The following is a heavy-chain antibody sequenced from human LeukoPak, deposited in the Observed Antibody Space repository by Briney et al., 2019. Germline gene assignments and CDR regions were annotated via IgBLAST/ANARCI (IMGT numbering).Heavy chain of an antibody. CDR1: GFTFNSCG. J-gene: IGHJ4*02. CDR3: ARVGASVGAFDY. CDR2: ISGSGGST. Sequence: GGSLRLSCAASGFTFNSCGMSWVRQAPGKGLEWVSAISGSGGSTYYADSVKGRFTISRDNAKNTLYLQMNSLRAEDTAVYYCARVGASVGAFDYWGQGTLVTVSS. D-gene: IGHD1-26*01. V-gene: IGHV3-23*01.